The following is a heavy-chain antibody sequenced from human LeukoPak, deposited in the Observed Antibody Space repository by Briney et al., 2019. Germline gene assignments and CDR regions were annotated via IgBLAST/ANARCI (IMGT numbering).Heavy chain of an antibody. J-gene: IGHJ4*02. CDR1: GFTFRSYS. D-gene: IGHD6-19*01. Sequence: GGSLRLSCAASGFTFRSYSMTWVRQAPGKGLEWVSCISRGSDYIYYADSVKGRFPISRDNAKNSLYLQMNSLRAEDTAVYYCARGGWAVAGTFYFDYWGQGTLVTVSS. V-gene: IGHV3-21*01. CDR2: ISRGSDYI. CDR3: ARGGWAVAGTFYFDY.